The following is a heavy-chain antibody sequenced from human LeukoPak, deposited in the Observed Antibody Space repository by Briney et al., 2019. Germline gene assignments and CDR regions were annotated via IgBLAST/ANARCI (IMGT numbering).Heavy chain of an antibody. J-gene: IGHJ5*02. CDR3: AREAVTIFGLVRTQTPKGPHRFDP. D-gene: IGHD3-3*01. Sequence: GGSLRLSCAGSGFTLSSYWMHWVRQAPGKGLEWVSSISRTGSYIYYADLVKGRFTISRDNAKNSLYLQMNSLRAEDTAVYYCAREAVTIFGLVRTQTPKGPHRFDPWGQGTLVTVSS. V-gene: IGHV3-21*01. CDR2: ISRTGSYI. CDR1: GFTLSSYW.